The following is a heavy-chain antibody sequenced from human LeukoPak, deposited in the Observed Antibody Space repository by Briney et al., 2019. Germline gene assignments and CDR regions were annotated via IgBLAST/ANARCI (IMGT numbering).Heavy chain of an antibody. CDR3: ARGIVGVLDY. Sequence: SETLSLTCTVSGDSISSSTSSTTYYWGWIRQPPGKGLEWIGSITYSGATHYNESLKSRVTISVDTSRNQFSLRLSSVTAADTAVYYCARGIVGVLDYWGQGTLVTVSS. V-gene: IGHV4-39*01. CDR2: ITYSGAT. J-gene: IGHJ4*02. D-gene: IGHD3-16*01. CDR1: GDSISSSTSSTTYY.